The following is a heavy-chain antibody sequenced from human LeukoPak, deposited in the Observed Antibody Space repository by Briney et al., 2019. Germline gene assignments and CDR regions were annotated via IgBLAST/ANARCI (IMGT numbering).Heavy chain of an antibody. Sequence: GGSLRLSCAASGFTVTNNYISWVRQAPGKGLEWVSAMYTGGSTYYADSVKGRFTISRDISKNTLYLQMNSLRAEDTAVYYCARGAATGPTLGLDCWGQGTLVTVSS. J-gene: IGHJ4*02. D-gene: IGHD6-13*01. CDR2: MYTGGST. CDR3: ARGAATGPTLGLDC. CDR1: GFTVTNNY. V-gene: IGHV3-53*01.